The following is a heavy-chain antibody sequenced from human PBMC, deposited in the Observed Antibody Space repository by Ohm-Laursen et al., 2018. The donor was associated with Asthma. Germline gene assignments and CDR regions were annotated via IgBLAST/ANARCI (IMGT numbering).Heavy chain of an antibody. CDR1: GLTFSSYW. V-gene: IGHV3-7*05. CDR3: ARFGRDYRSHGMDV. Sequence: SLRLSCTASGLTFSSYWMTWVRQAPGKGPEWVAHIKEDGSEESYLASVKGRSTISRDNAKNSLSLQMNSLRAEDTAVYYCARFGRDYRSHGMDVWGQGTTVTVSS. CDR2: IKEDGSEE. J-gene: IGHJ6*02. D-gene: IGHD4-11*01.